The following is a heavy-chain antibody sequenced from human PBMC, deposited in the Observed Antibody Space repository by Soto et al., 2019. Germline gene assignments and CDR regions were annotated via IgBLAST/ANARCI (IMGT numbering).Heavy chain of an antibody. CDR3: VRGGKGFDW. CDR1: GFTFSTYL. V-gene: IGHV3-74*01. D-gene: IGHD2-15*01. J-gene: IGHJ4*02. Sequence: EVQMVESGGGLVQPGGSLRLSCAASGFTFSTYLMHWVLQAPGKGLLWVSHINTDGGTTNYADSVKGRFTISRDNAKNTLYLQMNSLGAEDTAVYYCVRGGKGFDWWGQGTLVTVSS. CDR2: INTDGGTT.